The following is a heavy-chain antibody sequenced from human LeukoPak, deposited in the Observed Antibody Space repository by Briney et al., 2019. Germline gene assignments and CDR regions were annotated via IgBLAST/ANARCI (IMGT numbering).Heavy chain of an antibody. D-gene: IGHD3-22*01. J-gene: IGHJ4*02. Sequence: SVKVSCKASGGTFSSYAISWVRQAPGQGLEWMGGIIPIFGTANYAQKFQGRVTIAADESTSTAYMELSSLRSEDTAVYYCARVSPPPYDSSGDYWGQGTLVTVSS. CDR3: ARVSPPPYDSSGDY. V-gene: IGHV1-69*13. CDR1: GGTFSSYA. CDR2: IIPIFGTA.